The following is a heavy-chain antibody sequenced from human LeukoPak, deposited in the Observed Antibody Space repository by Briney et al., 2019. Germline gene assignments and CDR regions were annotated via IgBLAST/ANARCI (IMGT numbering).Heavy chain of an antibody. CDR2: IHSSGST. CDR3: ARALWDTDLYNFDF. Sequence: SETLSLTCTVSGGSLSGHFWSWFRRPPGKGLENIGYIHSSGSTNYNPSYKSRVTVSLEMSKNQFSLSLSSVTAADTAVYYCARALWDTDLYNFDFWGQGILVTVSS. CDR1: GGSLSGHF. J-gene: IGHJ4*02. D-gene: IGHD1-26*01. V-gene: IGHV4-59*11.